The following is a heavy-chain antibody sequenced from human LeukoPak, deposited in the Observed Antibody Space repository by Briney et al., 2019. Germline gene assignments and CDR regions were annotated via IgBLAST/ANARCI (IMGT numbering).Heavy chain of an antibody. CDR1: GFTFSSYW. D-gene: IGHD6-19*01. Sequence: GGSLRLSCAASGFTFSSYWMHWVRQAPGKGLVWVSCINSDGSSTSYADSVKGRFTISRDNAKNTLYLQMNSLRAEDTAVYYCARDPRKYSSGWFHDAFDIWGQGTMVTVSS. V-gene: IGHV3-74*01. CDR2: INSDGSST. CDR3: ARDPRKYSSGWFHDAFDI. J-gene: IGHJ3*02.